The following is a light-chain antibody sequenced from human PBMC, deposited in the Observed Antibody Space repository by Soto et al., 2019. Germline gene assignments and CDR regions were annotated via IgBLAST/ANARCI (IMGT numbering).Light chain of an antibody. CDR3: QQVIRYPLT. Sequence: QSPYTLSASVGYRVTITCRASQSISSWLAWYQQKPGKAPKLLIYAASTLQSGVPSRFSGTGSGTDFTLTISSLQPEDFATYYCQQVIRYPLTFGQGTKVDIK. CDR2: AAS. V-gene: IGKV1-5*01. J-gene: IGKJ1*01. CDR1: QSISSW.